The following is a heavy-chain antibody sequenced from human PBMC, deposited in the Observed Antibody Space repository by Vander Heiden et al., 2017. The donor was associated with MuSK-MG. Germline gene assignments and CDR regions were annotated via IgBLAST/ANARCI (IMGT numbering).Heavy chain of an antibody. CDR2: ISAYNGNT. CDR1: GSSGSTYG. CDR3: ASTSYAAYSSGWPNDY. V-gene: IGHV1-18*01. J-gene: IGHJ4*02. D-gene: IGHD6-19*01. Sequence: QVQLVQSGPEVKKPGASVKVSCRAFGSSGSTYGITWVRQAPGQGPEWMGWISAYNGNTNYAQNLQDRLTLTTDTSTGTAYMDLRSLRSDDTALYYCASTSYAAYSSGWPNDYWGQGTLVTVSS.